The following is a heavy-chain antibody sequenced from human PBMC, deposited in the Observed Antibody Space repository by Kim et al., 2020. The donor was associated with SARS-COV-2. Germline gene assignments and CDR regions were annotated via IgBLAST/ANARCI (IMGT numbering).Heavy chain of an antibody. Sequence: GGSLRLSCAASGFTFSAYDMLWVRQAPGKGPEWVAVISSDGSYKFYADSVKGRFTISRDSSKNTLYLQMNSLRAEDTAVYYCARPGVVGPAYWFDPGSQGTLVTVSS. V-gene: IGHV3-30*14. D-gene: IGHD1-26*01. CDR2: ISSDGSYK. CDR1: GFTFSAYD. J-gene: IGHJ5*02. CDR3: ARPGVVGPAYWFDP.